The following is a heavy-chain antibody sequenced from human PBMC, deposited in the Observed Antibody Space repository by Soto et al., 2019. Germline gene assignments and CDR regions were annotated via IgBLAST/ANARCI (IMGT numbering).Heavy chain of an antibody. J-gene: IGHJ4*02. D-gene: IGHD3-16*02. V-gene: IGHV4-34*01. Sequence: PSETLSLTCAVYGGSFSGYYWSWIRQPPGKGLEWIGEINHSGSTNYNPSLKSRVTISVDTSKNQFSLKLSSVTAADTAVYYCGRGRGIQFGAVIVPFDHWRQGNLVTVSS. CDR3: GRGRGIQFGAVIVPFDH. CDR1: GGSFSGYY. CDR2: INHSGST.